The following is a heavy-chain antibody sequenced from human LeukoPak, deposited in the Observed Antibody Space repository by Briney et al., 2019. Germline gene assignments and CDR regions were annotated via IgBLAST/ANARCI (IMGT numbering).Heavy chain of an antibody. CDR3: ARDSCSLTMCFGFFDH. CDR2: IKQDGSEQ. CDR1: GFAYSNYW. V-gene: IGHV3-7*03. J-gene: IGHJ4*02. Sequence: GGSLRLSCAASGFAYSNYWMTWVRQAPGKGLEWVANIKQDGSEQYYVDSVKGRFTISTGTSKNSVYLQMTSLRVEDTAVYYCARDSCSLTMCFGFFDHWGQGSLVAVSS. D-gene: IGHD2-2*01.